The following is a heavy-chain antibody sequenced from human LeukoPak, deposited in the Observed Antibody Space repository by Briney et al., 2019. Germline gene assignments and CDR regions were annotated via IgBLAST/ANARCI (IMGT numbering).Heavy chain of an antibody. D-gene: IGHD6-19*01. CDR1: GFTFNTHA. Sequence: GGSLRLSCAASGFTFNTHAMYWVRQAPGKGLEWVSGIFGSGGSAHYADSVKGRFTISRDNSKNTVYLQMNSLRAEDTAVYYCVKTTTGYSSGRYPGWPADYWGQGALVTVSS. CDR3: VKTTTGYSSGRYPGWPADY. CDR2: IFGSGGSA. J-gene: IGHJ4*02. V-gene: IGHV3-23*01.